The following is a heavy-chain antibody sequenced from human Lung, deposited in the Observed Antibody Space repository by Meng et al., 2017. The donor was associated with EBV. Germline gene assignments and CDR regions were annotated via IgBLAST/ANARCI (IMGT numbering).Heavy chain of an antibody. CDR1: GGSISSGGHY. CDR3: ARARSIAAAVIDY. J-gene: IGHJ4*02. CDR2: IYYSGST. Sequence: VELQEPGPGLVKPSQTLSLPCTVSGGSISSGGHYWSWIRQHPGKSLEWIGYIYYSGSTYYNPSLKSLVSISVDTSNNQFSLKLSSVTAADTAVYYCARARSIAAAVIDYWGQGTLVTVSS. V-gene: IGHV4-31*01. D-gene: IGHD6-13*01.